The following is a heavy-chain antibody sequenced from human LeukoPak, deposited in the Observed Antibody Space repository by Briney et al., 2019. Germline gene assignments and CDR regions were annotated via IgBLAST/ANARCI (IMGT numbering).Heavy chain of an antibody. D-gene: IGHD3-10*01. CDR1: GFIVSSNY. CDR2: LYVGGQT. J-gene: IGHJ4*02. Sequence: PGGSLRLSCAASGFIVSSNYMSWVRQTPGKGLEWLSVLYVGGQTFYADSVKGRFTISRDGSMNTVYLQMSSLRVEDTGVYYCTTGQFGESQNDYWGQGTLVTVS. CDR3: TTGQFGESQNDY. V-gene: IGHV3-53*01.